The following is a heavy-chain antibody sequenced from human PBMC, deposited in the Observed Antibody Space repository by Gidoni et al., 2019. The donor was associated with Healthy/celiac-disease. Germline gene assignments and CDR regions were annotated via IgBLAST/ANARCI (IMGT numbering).Heavy chain of an antibody. J-gene: IGHJ4*02. D-gene: IGHD3-22*01. CDR3: AKDPPARPNYYDSSDASLGY. V-gene: IGHV3-23*01. CDR2: LSGSGGST. Sequence: SCAASGFTFSRYAMSWVRQAPGKGLEWVPALSGSGGSTYYADSVKGRFTISRDNSKNTLYLQMNSLRAEDTAVYYCAKDPPARPNYYDSSDASLGYWGQGTLVTVSS. CDR1: GFTFSRYA.